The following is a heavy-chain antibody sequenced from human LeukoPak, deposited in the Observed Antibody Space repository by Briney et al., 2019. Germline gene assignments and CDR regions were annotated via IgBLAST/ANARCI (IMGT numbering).Heavy chain of an antibody. D-gene: IGHD3-10*01. V-gene: IGHV3-23*01. Sequence: PGGSLRLSCAASGFTFSSYVMSWVRQAPGKGLEWVAAISGTGGSTYYADSVKGRFTISRDNSKNTLSLQMNSLRAEDTALYYCAKAATFYYGSDLWGQGILVAVSS. CDR3: AKAATFYYGSDL. J-gene: IGHJ4*02. CDR2: ISGTGGST. CDR1: GFTFSSYV.